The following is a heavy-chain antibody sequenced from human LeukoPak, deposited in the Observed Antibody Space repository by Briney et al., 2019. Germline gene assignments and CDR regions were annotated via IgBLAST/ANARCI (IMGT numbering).Heavy chain of an antibody. V-gene: IGHV3-48*02. J-gene: IGHJ4*02. CDR3: ARDGGSSSWYDRGLPDY. D-gene: IGHD6-13*01. Sequence: GGSLRLSCAASGFTLSSYSMNWIRQDLGKGLEWISYINSGSSTIYYADSVKGRFTISRDNAKNSLYLQMNSLRDEDTAVYYCARDGGSSSWYDRGLPDYWGQGTLVTVSS. CDR1: GFTLSSYS. CDR2: INSGSSTI.